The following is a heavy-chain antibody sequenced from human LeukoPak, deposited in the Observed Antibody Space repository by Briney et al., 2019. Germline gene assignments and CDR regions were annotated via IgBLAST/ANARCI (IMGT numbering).Heavy chain of an antibody. CDR1: GGSISSYY. V-gene: IGHV4-59*01. CDR2: IYYSGST. D-gene: IGHD6-13*01. Sequence: SETLSLTCTVSGGSISSYYWSWIRQPPGKGLEWIGYIYYSGSTNYNPSLKSRVTISVDTSKNQFPLKLSSVTAADTAVYYCARVWSSSWSKEAPYYFDYWGQGTLVTVSS. CDR3: ARVWSSSWSKEAPYYFDY. J-gene: IGHJ4*02.